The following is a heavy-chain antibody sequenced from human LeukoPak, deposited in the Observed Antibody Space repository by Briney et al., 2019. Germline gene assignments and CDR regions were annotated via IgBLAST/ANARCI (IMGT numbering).Heavy chain of an antibody. CDR2: IRYDGSNK. Sequence: QPGGSLRLSCAASGFTFSSYGMHWVRQAPGKGLEWVAFIRYDGSNKYYADSVKGRFTISRDNSKNTLYLQMNSLRAEDTAVYYCTTDLGDYGDYVRCWGQGTLVTVSS. J-gene: IGHJ4*02. CDR1: GFTFSSYG. D-gene: IGHD4-17*01. V-gene: IGHV3-30*02. CDR3: TTDLGDYGDYVRC.